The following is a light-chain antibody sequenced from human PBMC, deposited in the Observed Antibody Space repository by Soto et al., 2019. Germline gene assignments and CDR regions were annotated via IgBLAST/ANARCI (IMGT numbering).Light chain of an antibody. CDR2: GAS. CDR3: QQYGSSTGA. Sequence: EIVLTQSPGTLSFSPGERATLSCRASPSVSSSYLAWYQQKPGQAPRLPIHGASSRATGIPDRFSGSGSGTDFTRTISRLEPEDFAVYYCQQYGSSTGAFGQGTKVEI. CDR1: PSVSSSY. J-gene: IGKJ1*01. V-gene: IGKV3-20*01.